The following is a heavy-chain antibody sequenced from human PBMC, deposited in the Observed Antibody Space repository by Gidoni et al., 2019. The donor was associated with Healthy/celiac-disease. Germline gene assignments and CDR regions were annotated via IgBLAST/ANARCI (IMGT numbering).Heavy chain of an antibody. V-gene: IGHV3-23*01. CDR3: AKGVVVNFDY. CDR2: IGGSGGST. Sequence: EVQLLESGGGWVQPGGSLRLSCAPSGFTFSSHAMSWVRQGPGKGLVWVSAIGGSGGSTYYADSVKGRFTISRDNSKITLYLQMNSLRAEDTAVYYCAKGVVVNFDYWGQGTLVTVSS. J-gene: IGHJ4*02. D-gene: IGHD3-22*01. CDR1: GFTFSSHA.